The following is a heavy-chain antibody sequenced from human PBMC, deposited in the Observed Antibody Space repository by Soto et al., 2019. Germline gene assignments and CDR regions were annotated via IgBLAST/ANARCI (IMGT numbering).Heavy chain of an antibody. V-gene: IGHV3-74*03. CDR2: LSSDGFGA. J-gene: IGHJ6*02. Sequence: PGGSLRLSCAASGFSLSPYWMHWVRQAPGRGLEWVSRLSSDGFGAAYADSVKGRFFISRDNSRNTLSLEINNLRPEDTAVYYCGKDTLDCSGGDCPLYYYYGMDVWGQGTTVTVSS. CDR3: GKDTLDCSGGDCPLYYYYGMDV. D-gene: IGHD2-15*01. CDR1: GFSLSPYW.